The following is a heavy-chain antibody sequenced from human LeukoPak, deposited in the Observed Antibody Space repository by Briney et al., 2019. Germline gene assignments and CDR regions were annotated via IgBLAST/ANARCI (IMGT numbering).Heavy chain of an antibody. Sequence: PGGSLRLSCAASGFTFSNYAMSWVRQAPGKGLEWVSVIYSGGSTYYADSVKGRFTISRDNSKNTLYLQMNSLRAEDTAVYYCARVGLTKNAFDIWGQGTMVTVSS. J-gene: IGHJ3*02. V-gene: IGHV3-53*01. CDR1: GFTFSNYA. D-gene: IGHD1-26*01. CDR2: IYSGGST. CDR3: ARVGLTKNAFDI.